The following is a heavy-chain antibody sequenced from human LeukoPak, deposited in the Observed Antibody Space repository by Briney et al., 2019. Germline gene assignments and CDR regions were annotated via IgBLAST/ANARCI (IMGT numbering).Heavy chain of an antibody. J-gene: IGHJ3*02. D-gene: IGHD6-19*01. CDR1: GFTVSSNY. CDR2: MYSGGNT. Sequence: GGSLRLSCSASGFTVSSNYMGWVRQAPGKGLEWVSVMYSGGNTDYADSVKGRFTISRDNSKNTVFLQMNSLRAEDTAVYYCARDRDSSGWVNAFDIWGQGTMVTVSS. CDR3: ARDRDSSGWVNAFDI. V-gene: IGHV3-53*01.